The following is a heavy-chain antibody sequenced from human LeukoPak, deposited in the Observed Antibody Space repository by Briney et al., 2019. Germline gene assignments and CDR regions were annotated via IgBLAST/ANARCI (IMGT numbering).Heavy chain of an antibody. D-gene: IGHD3-10*01. CDR2: ISGSGGST. J-gene: IGHJ6*02. V-gene: IGHV3-23*01. CDR3: AKERMVRVHYGMDV. Sequence: GWSLRLSCAASGFTFSSYAMSWVRQAPGKGLEWVSAISGSGGSTYYADSVKGRFTISRDNSKNTLYLQMNSLRAEDTAVYYCAKERMVRVHYGMDVWGQGTTVTVSS. CDR1: GFTFSSYA.